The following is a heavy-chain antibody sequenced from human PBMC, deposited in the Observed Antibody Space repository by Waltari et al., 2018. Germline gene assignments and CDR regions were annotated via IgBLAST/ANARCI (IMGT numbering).Heavy chain of an antibody. CDR3: ARGDGSSSSWYPTHDAFDI. CDR1: GYTFTSYD. J-gene: IGHJ3*02. CDR2: MNPNSGNT. D-gene: IGHD6-13*01. V-gene: IGHV1-8*01. Sequence: QVQLVQSGAEVKKPGASVKVSCKASGYTFTSYDINWVRQATGQGLEWMGWMNPNSGNTGYAQKFQGRVTITRNTSISTAYMELSSLRSEDTAVYYCARGDGSSSSWYPTHDAFDIWGQGTMVTVSS.